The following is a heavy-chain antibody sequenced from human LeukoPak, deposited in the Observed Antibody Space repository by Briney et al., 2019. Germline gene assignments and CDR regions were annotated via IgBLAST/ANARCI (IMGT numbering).Heavy chain of an antibody. CDR3: TGNYYGSGSYADFDY. V-gene: IGHV3-53*01. CDR2: IYSDNT. CDR1: GFTVSSNS. Sequence: GALRLSCTVSGFTVSSNSMSWVRQAPGKGLEWVSFIYSDNTHYSDSVKGRFTISRDNAKNSLYLQMDSLKTEDTAVYYCTGNYYGSGSYADFDYWGQGTLVTVSS. D-gene: IGHD3-10*01. J-gene: IGHJ4*02.